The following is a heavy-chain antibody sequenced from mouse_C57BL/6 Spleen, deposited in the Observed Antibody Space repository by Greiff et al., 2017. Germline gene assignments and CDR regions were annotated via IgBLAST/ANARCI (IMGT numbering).Heavy chain of an antibody. CDR2: IDPEDGET. Sequence: EVMLVESGAELVKPGASVKLSCTASGFNIKDYYMHWVKQRTEQGLEWIGRIDPEDGETKYAPKFQGKATITADTSSNTAYLQLSSLTSEDTAVYYCARQLRLRRDYAMDYWGQGTSVTVSS. D-gene: IGHD3-2*02. J-gene: IGHJ4*01. V-gene: IGHV14-2*01. CDR3: ARQLRLRRDYAMDY. CDR1: GFNIKDYY.